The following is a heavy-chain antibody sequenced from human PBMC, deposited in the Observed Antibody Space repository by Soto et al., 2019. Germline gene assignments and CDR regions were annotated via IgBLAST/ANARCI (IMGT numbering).Heavy chain of an antibody. J-gene: IGHJ6*02. V-gene: IGHV1-3*01. CDR1: GYTFTSYA. Sequence: QVQLVQSGAEVKKPGASVKVSCKASGYTFTSYAMHWVRQAPGQRLEWMGWINAGNGNTKYSPKFQGRVTITRDASASTAYMELSSLRSEDTAVYYCAREKGLWVGVGRPINFGMDVWGQGTTVTVSS. D-gene: IGHD3-10*01. CDR3: AREKGLWVGVGRPINFGMDV. CDR2: INAGNGNT.